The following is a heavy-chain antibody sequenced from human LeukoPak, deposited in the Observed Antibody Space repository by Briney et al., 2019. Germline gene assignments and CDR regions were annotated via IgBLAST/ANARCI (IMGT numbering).Heavy chain of an antibody. V-gene: IGHV3-53*01. CDR2: IYSGGST. Sequence: GRSLRLSCAASGIAVSSNYMSWVRQAPGKGLEWVSVIYSGGSTCYADSVKGRFTISRDDSKNTLYLQMNSMRAEDTAVYYCARGGSYNRGYFDYWGQGTLVTVSS. CDR1: GIAVSSNY. D-gene: IGHD5-24*01. J-gene: IGHJ4*02. CDR3: ARGGSYNRGYFDY.